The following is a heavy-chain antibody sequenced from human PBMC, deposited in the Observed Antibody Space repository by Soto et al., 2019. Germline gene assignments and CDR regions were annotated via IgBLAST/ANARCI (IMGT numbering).Heavy chain of an antibody. CDR2: INSDGSST. J-gene: IGHJ4*02. Sequence: GSLRLSCAASGITFRSYWMHWVRQAPGKGLVWVSRINSDGSSTSYADSVKGRFTISRDNAKNTLYLQMNSLRAEDTAVYYCARGSPYYYESSGYHDYWGQGTLVTVSS. V-gene: IGHV3-74*01. CDR1: GITFRSYW. D-gene: IGHD3-22*01. CDR3: ARGSPYYYESSGYHDY.